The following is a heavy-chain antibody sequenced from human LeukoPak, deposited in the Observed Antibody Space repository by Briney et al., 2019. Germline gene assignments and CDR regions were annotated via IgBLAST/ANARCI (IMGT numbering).Heavy chain of an antibody. V-gene: IGHV1-18*01. D-gene: IGHD3-10*01. J-gene: IGHJ4*02. CDR2: ISAYNGNT. CDR3: ARVSGGPDYHGSGSYNYYFDY. Sequence: ASVKVSCKASGYTFTSYGISWVRQAPGQGLEWMGWISAYNGNTNYAQKLQGRVTMTTDTSTSTAYMELRSLRSDDTAVYYCARVSGGPDYHGSGSYNYYFDYWGQGTLVTVSS. CDR1: GYTFTSYG.